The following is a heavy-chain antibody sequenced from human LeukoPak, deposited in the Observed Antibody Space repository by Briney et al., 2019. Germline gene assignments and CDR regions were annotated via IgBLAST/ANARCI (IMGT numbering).Heavy chain of an antibody. Sequence: ASVKVSCKASGYIFISYGISWVRQAPGQGLEWMGWISVYNGNTNYAQKLQGRVTMTTDTSTSTAYMELRSLRSDDTAVYYCAREGSSGWYNNWGQGTLVTVSS. D-gene: IGHD6-19*01. CDR2: ISVYNGNT. J-gene: IGHJ4*02. CDR1: GYIFISYG. CDR3: AREGSSGWYNN. V-gene: IGHV1-18*01.